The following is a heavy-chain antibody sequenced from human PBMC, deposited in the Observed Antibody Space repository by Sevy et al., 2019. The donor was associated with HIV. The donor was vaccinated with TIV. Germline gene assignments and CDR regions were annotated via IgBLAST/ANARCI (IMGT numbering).Heavy chain of an antibody. CDR3: ARDSVDDYVWGSYRHYGMDV. J-gene: IGHJ6*02. CDR1: GGSISSYY. Sequence: SETLSLTCTVSGGSISSYYWSWIRQPAGKGLEWIGRIYTSGSTNYNPSLKSRVTMSVDTSKNQFSLKLSSVTAADTAVYYCARDSVDDYVWGSYRHYGMDVWGQGTTVTVSS. V-gene: IGHV4-4*07. CDR2: IYTSGST. D-gene: IGHD3-16*02.